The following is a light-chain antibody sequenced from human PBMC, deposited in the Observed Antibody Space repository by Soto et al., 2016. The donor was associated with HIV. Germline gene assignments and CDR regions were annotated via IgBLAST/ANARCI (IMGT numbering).Light chain of an antibody. CDR2: EDS. V-gene: IGLV3-21*03. Sequence: SYELTQPPSVSVAPGKTARITCEGNNIGSKSVHWYQQKPGQAPVLVVYEDSARPSGIPERFSGSNSVNTATLTISRVEAGDEADYYCQVWDSISDHYVFGSGTTVTVL. J-gene: IGLJ1*01. CDR3: QVWDSISDHYV. CDR1: NIGSKS.